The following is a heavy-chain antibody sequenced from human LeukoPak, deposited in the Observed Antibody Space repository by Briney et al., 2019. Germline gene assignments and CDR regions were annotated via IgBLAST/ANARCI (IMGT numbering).Heavy chain of an antibody. V-gene: IGHV4-30-2*01. CDR3: AREFWEYCSGGSCYRFDP. D-gene: IGHD2-15*01. CDR2: IYHSGST. J-gene: IGHJ5*02. Sequence: SWVRQAPGKGLEWIGYIYHSGSTYYNPSLKSRVTISVDRSKNQFSLKLSSVTAADTAVYYCAREFWEYCSGGSCYRFDPWGQGTLVTVSS.